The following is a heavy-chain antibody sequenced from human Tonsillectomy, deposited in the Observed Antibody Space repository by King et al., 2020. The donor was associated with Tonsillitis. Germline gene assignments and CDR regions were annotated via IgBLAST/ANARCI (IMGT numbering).Heavy chain of an antibody. CDR1: GFTFSSYS. CDR3: ASVPLEWLPDEAGWFDP. Sequence: VQLVESGGGLVKPGGSLRLSCAASGFTFSSYSMNWVRQAPGKGLEWVSSISSSSSYIYYADSVKGRFTISRDNAKNSMYLQMNSLRAEDTAVYYCASVPLEWLPDEAGWFDPWGQGTLVTVSS. V-gene: IGHV3-21*01. CDR2: ISSSSSYI. D-gene: IGHD3-3*01. J-gene: IGHJ5*02.